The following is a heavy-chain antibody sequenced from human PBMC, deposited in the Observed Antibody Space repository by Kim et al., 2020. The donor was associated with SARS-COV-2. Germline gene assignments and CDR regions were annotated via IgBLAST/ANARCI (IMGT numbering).Heavy chain of an antibody. CDR3: AVGYCSGGSCSKLLFDY. Sequence: ASVKVSCKASGYTFTSYYMHWVRQAPGQGLEWMGIINPSGGSTSYAQKFQGRVTMTRDTSTSTVYMELSSLRSEDTAVYYCAVGYCSGGSCSKLLFDYWGQGTLVTVSS. CDR2: INPSGGST. V-gene: IGHV1-46*01. CDR1: GYTFTSYY. D-gene: IGHD2-15*01. J-gene: IGHJ4*02.